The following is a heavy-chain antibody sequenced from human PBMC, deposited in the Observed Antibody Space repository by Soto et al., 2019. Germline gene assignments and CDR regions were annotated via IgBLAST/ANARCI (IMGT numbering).Heavy chain of an antibody. CDR3: AKQLGYSYGYGEDAFDI. D-gene: IGHD5-18*01. J-gene: IGHJ3*02. V-gene: IGHV3-23*01. CDR1: GFTFSSYA. Sequence: GGSLRLSCAASGFTFSSYAMSWVRQAPGKGLEWVLAISVSGGSTYYADSVKGRFTISRDNSKNTLYLQMNSLRAEDTAVYYCAKQLGYSYGYGEDAFDIWGQGTMVTVSS. CDR2: ISVSGGST.